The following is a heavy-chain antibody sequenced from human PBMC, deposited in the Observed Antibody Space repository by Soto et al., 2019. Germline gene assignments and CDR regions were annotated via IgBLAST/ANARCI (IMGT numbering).Heavy chain of an antibody. CDR2: ISGSGGST. V-gene: IGHV3-23*01. J-gene: IGHJ4*02. CDR1: GFTFSSYA. D-gene: IGHD6-13*01. Sequence: EVQLLESGGGLAQPGGSLRLSCAASGFTFSSYAMNWVRQAPGKGLEWVAGISGSGGSTYYADSVKGWFTISRDNSKNTLYLQMNSLRVEDTAVHYCAKGSSYPWYFDYWGQGTLVTVSS. CDR3: AKGSSYPWYFDY.